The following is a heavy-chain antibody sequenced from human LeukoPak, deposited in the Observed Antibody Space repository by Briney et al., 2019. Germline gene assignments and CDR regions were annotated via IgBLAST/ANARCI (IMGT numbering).Heavy chain of an antibody. J-gene: IGHJ6*03. CDR2: IYYSGSA. D-gene: IGHD6-6*01. V-gene: IGHV4-59*08. CDR3: ARHRKSARNYLYYYMDV. Sequence: PSETLSLTCTVSGVSISGYYWSWIRQPPGKGLEWIGYIYYSGSAYYNPSLKSRVTISVDTSKNQFSLNLTSVTAADTALYYCARHRKSARNYLYYYMDVWGKGTTVTVSS. CDR1: GVSISGYY.